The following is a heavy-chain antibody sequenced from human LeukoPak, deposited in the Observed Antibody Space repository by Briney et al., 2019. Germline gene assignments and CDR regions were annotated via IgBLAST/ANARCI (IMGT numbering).Heavy chain of an antibody. J-gene: IGHJ4*02. D-gene: IGHD6-13*01. Sequence: GGSLRLSCVASGFTFGRYGMNWVRQAPGKGLEWVSSISSSSRYKYYADSVKGRFTVSRDNAKNSLYLQMNSLRAEDTAVYYCARSLAAAELNWGQGTLVTVSS. CDR1: GFTFGRYG. CDR3: ARSLAAAELN. CDR2: ISSSSRYK. V-gene: IGHV3-21*01.